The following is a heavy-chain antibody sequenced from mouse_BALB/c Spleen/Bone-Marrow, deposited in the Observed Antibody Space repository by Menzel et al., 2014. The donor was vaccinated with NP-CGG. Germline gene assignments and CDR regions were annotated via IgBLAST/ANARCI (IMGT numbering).Heavy chain of an antibody. CDR1: GFTFSSYG. J-gene: IGHJ2*01. Sequence: EVQLVESGGGLVQPGGSLKLSCAASGFTFSSYGMSWVRQTPDKRLELVASINSNGGSTYYPDSVKGRFTIPRDNAKNTLSLQMSSLKSEDTAMYYCARGNYGNYVYYFDYWGQGTTLTVSS. V-gene: IGHV5-6-3*01. CDR3: ARGNYGNYVYYFDY. D-gene: IGHD2-1*01. CDR2: INSNGGST.